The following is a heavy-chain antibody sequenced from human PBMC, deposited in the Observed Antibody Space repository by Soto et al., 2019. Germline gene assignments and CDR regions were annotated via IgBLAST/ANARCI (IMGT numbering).Heavy chain of an antibody. Sequence: EVQLVESGGGLVQRGGSLRLCCAASGFTFSRYWMSWVRQAPGKGLEWVANIKQDGSEKYYVDSVKGRFTISRDNAKNSLYLQINSLRAEDTAVYYCARGGYWGQGTLVTVSS. CDR1: GFTFSRYW. V-gene: IGHV3-7*03. CDR3: ARGGY. J-gene: IGHJ4*02. CDR2: IKQDGSEK.